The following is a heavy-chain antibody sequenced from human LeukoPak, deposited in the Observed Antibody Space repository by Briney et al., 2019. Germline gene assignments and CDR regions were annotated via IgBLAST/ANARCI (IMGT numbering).Heavy chain of an antibody. CDR1: GFTFSSYG. Sequence: RSGGSLRLSCAASGFTFSSYGMHWVRQAPGKGLEWVAFIRYDGSNKYYADSVKGRFTISRGNSKNTLYLQMNSLRAEDTAVYYCARPRDIVVVPAAIGYWGQGTLVTVSS. V-gene: IGHV3-30*02. CDR3: ARPRDIVVVPAAIGY. CDR2: IRYDGSNK. J-gene: IGHJ4*02. D-gene: IGHD2-2*01.